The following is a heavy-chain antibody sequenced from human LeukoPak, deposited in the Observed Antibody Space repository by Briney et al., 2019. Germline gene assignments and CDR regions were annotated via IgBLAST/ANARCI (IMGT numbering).Heavy chain of an antibody. D-gene: IGHD4-23*01. V-gene: IGHV4-34*01. CDR3: ARVTTVDPEAFDS. Sequence: SETLSPTCSVYGGSFSGYYWSWIRQPPGKGLEWIGEINHSGSTNYNPSLKSRVTISVDTSKNQFSLKLSSVTAADTAVYYCARVTTVDPEAFDSWGQGTMVTVSS. CDR2: INHSGST. CDR1: GGSFSGYY. J-gene: IGHJ3*02.